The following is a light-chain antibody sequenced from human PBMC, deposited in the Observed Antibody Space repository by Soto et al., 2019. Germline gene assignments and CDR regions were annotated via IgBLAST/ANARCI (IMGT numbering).Light chain of an antibody. CDR2: DAS. J-gene: IGKJ5*01. V-gene: IGKV3-11*01. CDR3: QQRSNWPT. Sequence: EIVLTHSPATLSLSPGERATLSCRASQSVSSYLAWYQQKPGQAPRLLIYDASNRATGIPARFSGSGSGTDFTLTISSLEPEDFAVYYCQQRSNWPTFGQGTLLEI. CDR1: QSVSSY.